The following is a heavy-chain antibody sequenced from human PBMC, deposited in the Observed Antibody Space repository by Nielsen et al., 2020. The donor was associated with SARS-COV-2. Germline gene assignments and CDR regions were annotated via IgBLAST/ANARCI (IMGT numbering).Heavy chain of an antibody. J-gene: IGHJ2*01. Sequence: GESLKISCKGSGYSSTNYWIGWVRQMPGKGLEWMGIIYPDDSDTRYSPSFQGQVTISADKSINTAYLQWGSLKASDTALYYCARLGGRWLPNWYFDLWGRGTLVTVSS. CDR3: ARLGGRWLPNWYFDL. CDR1: GYSSTNYW. D-gene: IGHD3-22*01. CDR2: IYPDDSDT. V-gene: IGHV5-51*01.